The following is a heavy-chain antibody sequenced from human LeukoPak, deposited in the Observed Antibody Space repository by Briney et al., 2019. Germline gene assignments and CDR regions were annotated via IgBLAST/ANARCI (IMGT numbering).Heavy chain of an antibody. V-gene: IGHV1-69*04. CDR3: ASNYYDSSGYYGPFDY. CDR2: IIPIFGIA. CDR1: GGTFSSYA. J-gene: IGHJ4*02. D-gene: IGHD3-22*01. Sequence: SVKVSCKASGGTFSSYAISWVRQAPGQGLEWMGRIIPIFGIANYAQKFQSRVTITADKSTSTAYMELSSLRSEDTAVYYCASNYYDSSGYYGPFDYWGQGTLVTVSS.